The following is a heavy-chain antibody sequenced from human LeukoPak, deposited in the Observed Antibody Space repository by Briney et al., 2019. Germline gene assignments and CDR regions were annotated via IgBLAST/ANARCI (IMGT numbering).Heavy chain of an antibody. CDR2: IYYSGST. V-gene: IGHV4-59*01. J-gene: IGHJ6*03. D-gene: IGHD5-18*01. Sequence: SETLSLTCTVSGGSISSYYWSWIRQPPGKGLEWIGYIYYSGSTNYNPSLKSRISISVDTSKNQFSLKLSSVTAADTAVYFCARTTEGGYTYNYFYYYYMDVWGKGTTVTISS. CDR3: ARTTEGGYTYNYFYYYYMDV. CDR1: GGSISSYY.